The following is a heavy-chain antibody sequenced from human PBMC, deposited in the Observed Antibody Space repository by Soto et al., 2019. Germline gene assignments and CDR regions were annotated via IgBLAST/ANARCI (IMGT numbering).Heavy chain of an antibody. CDR2: ISSSSSYI. V-gene: IGHV3-21*01. CDR1: GFTFSSYS. J-gene: IGHJ6*03. CDR3: ARDSVHIVVVPAASYYYYYYMDV. Sequence: EVQLVESGGGLVKPGGSLRLSCAASGFTFSSYSMNWVRQAPGKGLEWVSSISSSSSYIYYADSVKGRFTISRDNAKNSLYLQMNSLRAEDTAVYYCARDSVHIVVVPAASYYYYYYMDVWAKGPRSPSP. D-gene: IGHD2-2*01.